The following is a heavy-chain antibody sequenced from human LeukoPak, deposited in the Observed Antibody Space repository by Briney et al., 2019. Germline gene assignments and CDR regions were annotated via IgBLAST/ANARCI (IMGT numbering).Heavy chain of an antibody. CDR1: GGSLSGYY. J-gene: IGHJ5*02. V-gene: IGHV4-34*01. Sequence: SETLSLTCAVYGGSLSGYYWSWIRQPPGKGLEWIGEINHSGSTNYNPSLKSRVTISVDTSKNQFSLKLSSVTAADTAVYYCARGAQRLYSYAVPRNWFDPWGQGTLVTVSS. CDR3: ARGAQRLYSYAVPRNWFDP. D-gene: IGHD5-18*01. CDR2: INHSGST.